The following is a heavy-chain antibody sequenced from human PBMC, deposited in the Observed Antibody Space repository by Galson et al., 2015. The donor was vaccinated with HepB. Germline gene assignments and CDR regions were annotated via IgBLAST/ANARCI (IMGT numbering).Heavy chain of an antibody. CDR3: ARPLGCSSTSCYTYWYFDL. CDR1: GFTFSSYA. Sequence: SLRLSCAASGFTFSSYAMHWVRQAPGKGLEWVAVISYDGSNKYYADSVKGRFTISRDNSKNTLYLQMNSLRAEDTAVYYCARPLGCSSTSCYTYWYFDLWGRGTLVTVSS. J-gene: IGHJ2*01. V-gene: IGHV3-30-3*01. CDR2: ISYDGSNK. D-gene: IGHD2-2*02.